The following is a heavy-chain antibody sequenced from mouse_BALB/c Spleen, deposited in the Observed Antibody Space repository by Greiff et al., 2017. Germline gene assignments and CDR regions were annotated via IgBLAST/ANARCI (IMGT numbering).Heavy chain of an antibody. V-gene: IGHV3-8*02. CDR3: ARYYYGYDAMDY. CDR2: ISYSGST. CDR1: GDSITSGY. Sequence: EVKLMESGPSLVKPSQTLSLTCSVTGDSITSGYWNWIRKFPGNKLEYMGYISYSGSTYYNPSLKSRISITRDTSKNQYYLQLNSVTTEDTATYYCARYYYGYDAMDYWGQGTSVTVSS. J-gene: IGHJ4*01. D-gene: IGHD1-2*01.